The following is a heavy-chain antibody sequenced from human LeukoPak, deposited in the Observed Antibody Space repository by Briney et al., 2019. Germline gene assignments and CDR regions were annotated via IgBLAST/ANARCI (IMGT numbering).Heavy chain of an antibody. CDR1: ALTFSNYG. Sequence: GGSLRLSCAASALTFSNYGMHWVRQAPGKGLEWVASIRDDGSTKYYADSVKGRFTISRDNTKNTLCLQLNSLRAKYSAAYYGAKKTIVGVTVDAFDIWGQGTMVTVSS. CDR3: AKKTIVGVTVDAFDI. D-gene: IGHD1-26*01. CDR2: IRDDGSTK. J-gene: IGHJ3*02. V-gene: IGHV3-30*02.